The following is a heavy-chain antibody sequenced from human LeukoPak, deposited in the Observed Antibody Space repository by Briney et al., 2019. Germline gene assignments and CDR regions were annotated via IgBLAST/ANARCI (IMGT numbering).Heavy chain of an antibody. V-gene: IGHV4-59*08. Sequence: PSETLSLTRTVSGGSISSYYWSWVRQPPGKGLEWIGYIYYSGSTNYNPSLKSRVTISLDTSKNQFSLKLSSVTAADTAVYYCARGYYDSSGYRDAFDIWGQGTMVTVSS. CDR1: GGSISSYY. CDR2: IYYSGST. J-gene: IGHJ3*02. CDR3: ARGYYDSSGYRDAFDI. D-gene: IGHD3-22*01.